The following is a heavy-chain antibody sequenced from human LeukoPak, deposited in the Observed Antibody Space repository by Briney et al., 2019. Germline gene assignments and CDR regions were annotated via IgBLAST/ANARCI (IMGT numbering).Heavy chain of an antibody. D-gene: IGHD1-26*01. CDR2: IYYSGST. CDR3: ARLSGSYYYYYGMDV. J-gene: IGHJ6*02. Sequence: SETLSLTCTVSGGSISSYYWGWIRQPPGKGLEWIGSIYYSGSTYYNPSLKSRVTISVDTSKNQFSLKLSSVTAADTAVYYCARLSGSYYYYYGMDVWGQGTTVTVSS. V-gene: IGHV4-39*01. CDR1: GGSISSYY.